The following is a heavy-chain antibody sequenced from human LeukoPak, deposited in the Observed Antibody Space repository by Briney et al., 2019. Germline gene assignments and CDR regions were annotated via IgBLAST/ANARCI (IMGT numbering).Heavy chain of an antibody. Sequence: ASVKVSYKSSGGTFSSYAISWVRQAPGQGLEWMVGIIPIFGTANYAQQFQGRVTITADESTSTAYMELSSLRSEDTAVHYCARKDYDWFDPWGQGTLVTVP. CDR1: GGTFSSYA. CDR2: IIPIFGTA. V-gene: IGHV1-69*13. CDR3: ARKDYDWFDP. D-gene: IGHD4-17*01. J-gene: IGHJ5*02.